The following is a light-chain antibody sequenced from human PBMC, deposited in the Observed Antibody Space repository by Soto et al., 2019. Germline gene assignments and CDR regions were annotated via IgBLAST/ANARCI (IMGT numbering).Light chain of an antibody. CDR3: QQYHRSPET. J-gene: IGKJ1*01. Sequence: EIVLTQSPGTLSLSPGERATLSCRASQSVSSSNLAWYQQKPGQAPRLLIYGVSSRATGIPDRFSGSGSGTDFTLTISRLEPEDFAVYYCQQYHRSPETFGQGTKVEIK. V-gene: IGKV3-20*01. CDR2: GVS. CDR1: QSVSSSN.